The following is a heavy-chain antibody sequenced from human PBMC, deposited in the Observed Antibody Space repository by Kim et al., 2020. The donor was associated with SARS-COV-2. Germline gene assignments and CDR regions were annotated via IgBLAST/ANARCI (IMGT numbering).Heavy chain of an antibody. CDR1: GGTFSSYA. Sequence: SVKVSCKASGGTFSSYAISWVRQAPGQGLEWMGRIIPILGIANYAQKFQGRVTITADKSTSTAYMELSSLRSEDTAVYYCARDLEYSSSSYYYYYGMDVWGQGTTVTVSS. CDR2: IIPILGIA. D-gene: IGHD6-6*01. V-gene: IGHV1-69*04. CDR3: ARDLEYSSSSYYYYYGMDV. J-gene: IGHJ6*02.